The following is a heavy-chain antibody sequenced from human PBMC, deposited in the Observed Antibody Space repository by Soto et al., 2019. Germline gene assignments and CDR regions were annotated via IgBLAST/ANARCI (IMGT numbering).Heavy chain of an antibody. CDR1: GGTFSSYA. CDR3: ASPSYDSSRYYYGFDY. J-gene: IGHJ4*02. CDR2: IIPIFGTT. Sequence: SVKVSCKASGGTFSSYAMSWVRQAPGQGLEWMGGIIPIFGTTNYAQKFQGSVTITADESTSTAYMELSSLRSEDTAVYYCASPSYDSSRYYYGFDYWGQGTLVTVSS. V-gene: IGHV1-69*13. D-gene: IGHD3-22*01.